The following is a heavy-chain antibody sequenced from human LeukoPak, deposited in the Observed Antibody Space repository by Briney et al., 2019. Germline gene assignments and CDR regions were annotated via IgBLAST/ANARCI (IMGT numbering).Heavy chain of an antibody. CDR1: GFIFRSYW. Sequence: PGGSLRLSCAASGFIFRSYWMVWVRQAPGKGLGWVSSISSSSSYIYYADSVKGRFTISRGNAKNSLYLQMNSLRAEDTAVYYCARMTYYYYMDVWGEGTTVTVSS. J-gene: IGHJ6*03. V-gene: IGHV3-21*01. CDR3: ARMTYYYYMDV. D-gene: IGHD2-21*02. CDR2: ISSSSSYI.